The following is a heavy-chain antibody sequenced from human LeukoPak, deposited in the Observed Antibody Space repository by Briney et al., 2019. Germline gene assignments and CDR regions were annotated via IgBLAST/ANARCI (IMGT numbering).Heavy chain of an antibody. CDR3: ARHRDQRINRDAFDI. CDR1: GYSFTSYW. CDR2: IYPDNSDT. D-gene: IGHD2-2*01. Sequence: GESLKISCKGSGYSFTSYWIGWVRQMPGKGLEWMGIIYPDNSDTRYSPSFQGRITISADKSISTAYLQWSSLKASDTRMYYCARHRDQRINRDAFDIWGQGTMVTVSS. V-gene: IGHV5-51*01. J-gene: IGHJ3*02.